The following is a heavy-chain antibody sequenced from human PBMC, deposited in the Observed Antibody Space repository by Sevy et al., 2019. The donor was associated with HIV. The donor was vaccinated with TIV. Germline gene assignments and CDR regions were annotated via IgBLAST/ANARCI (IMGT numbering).Heavy chain of an antibody. CDR1: GFTFSSYT. J-gene: IGHJ4*02. CDR2: ISGSTTHI. CDR3: ARDPGRDSDY. V-gene: IGHV3-21*01. Sequence: GGSLRLSCAASGFTFSSYTMNWVRQAPGKGLEWVSSISGSTTHIYYANSVKGRFTISRDNARNSLYLQMNSLRGEDTAVYYCARDPGRDSDYWGQGTLVTVSS.